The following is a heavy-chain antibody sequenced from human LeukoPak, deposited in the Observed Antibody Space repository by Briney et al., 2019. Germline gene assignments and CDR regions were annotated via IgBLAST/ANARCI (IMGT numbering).Heavy chain of an antibody. CDR1: GFTFNNFA. V-gene: IGHV3-23*01. J-gene: IGHJ4*02. Sequence: PGGSLRLSCAASGFTFNNFAMSWVRQAPGKGLEWVSLISGSGGDSKSVDSVKGRFVISRDNSKNSLYLQMNSLRAEDTAVYFCAKRGIVIRAVIIVGFHKEAYYFDYWGQGALVTVSS. CDR2: ISGSGGDS. D-gene: IGHD3-10*01. CDR3: AKRGIVIRAVIIVGFHKEAYYFDY.